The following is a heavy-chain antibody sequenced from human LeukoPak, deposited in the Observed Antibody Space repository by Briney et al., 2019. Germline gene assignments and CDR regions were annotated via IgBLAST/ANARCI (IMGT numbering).Heavy chain of an antibody. CDR1: GGSISSCSYY. Sequence: SETLSLTCTVSGGSISSCSYYWSWIRQPAGKGLEWIGRIYTSGSTNYNPSLKSRVTISVDTPKNQFSLKLSSVTAADTAVYYCASGSYLFDYWGQGTLVTVSS. CDR3: ASGSYLFDY. CDR2: IYTSGST. D-gene: IGHD1-26*01. V-gene: IGHV4-61*02. J-gene: IGHJ4*02.